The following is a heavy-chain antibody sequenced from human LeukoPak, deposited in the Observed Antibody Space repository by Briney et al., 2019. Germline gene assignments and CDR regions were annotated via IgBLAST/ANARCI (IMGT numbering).Heavy chain of an antibody. Sequence: SETLSLTCTVSGVSISGGDYYWTWIRQHPGKGLEWVGYIYNSRNTYYNPSLKSRVTISVDTSKNQFSLKLTSVTAEDTAVYYCARGAGYNYPYYFDYWGQGTLVTVSS. CDR2: IYNSRNT. CDR3: ARGAGYNYPYYFDY. J-gene: IGHJ4*02. V-gene: IGHV4-31*03. CDR1: GVSISGGDYY. D-gene: IGHD5-24*01.